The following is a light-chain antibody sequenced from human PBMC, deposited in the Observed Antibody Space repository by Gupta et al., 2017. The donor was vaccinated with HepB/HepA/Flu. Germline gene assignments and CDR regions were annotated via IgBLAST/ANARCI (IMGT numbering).Light chain of an antibody. J-gene: IGKJ1*01. V-gene: IGKV1-8*01. Sequence: AIRITQSPSSFSASTGDRVTITCRASQGLRSYLAWYQQKPGKAPKLLIYAASTLKSGVPSRFSGSGYGTDFTLTISCRQSEDFASYYCQQEDSCPMAFGQGTKVEIK. CDR1: QGLRSY. CDR2: AAS. CDR3: QQEDSCPMA.